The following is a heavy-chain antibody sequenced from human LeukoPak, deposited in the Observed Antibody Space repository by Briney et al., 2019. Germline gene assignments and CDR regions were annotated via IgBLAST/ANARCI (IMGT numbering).Heavy chain of an antibody. V-gene: IGHV3-23*01. Sequence: GGSLRLSCAASGFTFSSYAMSWVRQAPGKGLEWVSGISGSGGTTYYADSVKGRFTISRDNSKNTLYLQMNSLRAEDTAVYYCARDRRIPRGYFDYWGQGTLVTVSS. CDR3: ARDRRIPRGYFDY. J-gene: IGHJ4*02. D-gene: IGHD3-10*01. CDR1: GFTFSSYA. CDR2: ISGSGGTT.